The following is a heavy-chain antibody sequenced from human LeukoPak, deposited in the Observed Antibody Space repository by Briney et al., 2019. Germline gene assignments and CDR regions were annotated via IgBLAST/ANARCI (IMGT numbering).Heavy chain of an antibody. CDR3: AGEAPYEY. Sequence: GGSLRLSCAASGFTFSNYAAHWVRQAPGKGLEWVAVISYDSSKKYYADSVKGRFTISRDNSENTLYLQMSSLRAEDTAVYYCAGEAPYEYWGQGTLVTVSS. V-gene: IGHV3-30-3*01. CDR1: GFTFSNYA. CDR2: ISYDSSKK. J-gene: IGHJ4*02.